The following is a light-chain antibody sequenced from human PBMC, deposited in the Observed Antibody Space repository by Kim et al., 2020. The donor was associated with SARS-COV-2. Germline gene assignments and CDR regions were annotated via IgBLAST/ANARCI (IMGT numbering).Light chain of an antibody. CDR1: SLKIYY. CDR2: GKN. V-gene: IGLV3-19*01. Sequence: SSELTQDPAVSVALGQTVRITCQGDSLKIYYASWYQQKPGQAPVLVIYGKNNRPSGIPDRFSGSSSGNTASLTITGAQAEDEADYYCHSRDSSGNFPFAAGTQLTVL. J-gene: IGLJ2*01. CDR3: HSRDSSGNFP.